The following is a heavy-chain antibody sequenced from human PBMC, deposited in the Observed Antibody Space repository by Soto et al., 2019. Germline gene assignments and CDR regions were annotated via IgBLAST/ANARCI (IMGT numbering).Heavy chain of an antibody. V-gene: IGHV1-18*01. CDR3: AREGYCISTSCRHYDYYGMDV. J-gene: IGHJ6*02. CDR1: GYTFTSYG. CDR2: ISAYNGNT. D-gene: IGHD2-2*01. Sequence: QVQLVQSGAEVKKPGASVKVSCKASGYTFTSYGISWVRQAPGHGLEWMGWISAYNGNTNYAQKLQGRVTMTTDTSTSTAYMELRSLRSDDTAVYYCAREGYCISTSCRHYDYYGMDVWGQGTTVTVSS.